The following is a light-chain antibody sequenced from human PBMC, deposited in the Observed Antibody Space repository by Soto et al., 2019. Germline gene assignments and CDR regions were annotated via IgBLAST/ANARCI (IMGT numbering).Light chain of an antibody. J-gene: IGKJ2*01. CDR1: RSLTSSY. CDR2: GAS. V-gene: IGKV3-20*01. CDR3: QQYGTSPPSYT. Sequence: EIVLTQSPGTLSLSPGERATLSCRASRSLTSSYLAWYQQKPGQAPRLLIYGASSRATGIPDRFSGSGSGKDFTLTISRLEPEGFAGYYCQQYGTSPPSYTFGQGTKLEIK.